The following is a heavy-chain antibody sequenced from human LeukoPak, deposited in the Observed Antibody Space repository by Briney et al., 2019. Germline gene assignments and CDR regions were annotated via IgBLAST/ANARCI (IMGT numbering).Heavy chain of an antibody. Sequence: PGRSLRLSCAASGFTFDDYAMHWVRHAPGKGLEWVSGISWNSGSIGYADSVKGRFTISRDNAKNSLYLQMNSLRAEDTALYYCAKARLVSTLFDYWGQGTLVTVSS. CDR2: ISWNSGSI. CDR3: AKARLVSTLFDY. J-gene: IGHJ4*02. CDR1: GFTFDDYA. D-gene: IGHD6-19*01. V-gene: IGHV3-9*01.